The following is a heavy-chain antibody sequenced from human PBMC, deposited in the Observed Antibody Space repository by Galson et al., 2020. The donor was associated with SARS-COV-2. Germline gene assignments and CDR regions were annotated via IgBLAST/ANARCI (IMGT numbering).Heavy chain of an antibody. CDR2: FYYGGNT. CDR3: ARGPAYYYDISGHYTRPSVHLHH. J-gene: IGHJ1*01. CDR1: GGSITSSDSY. Sequence: SETLSLTCTVPGGSITSSDSYWGWIRQPPGKGLEWIGGFYYGGNTYYSPSLKGRVTISVDTSNNQFSLKLTSVTAADTAVYYCARGPAYYYDISGHYTRPSVHLHHWGQGALVTVSS. D-gene: IGHD3-22*01. V-gene: IGHV4-39*07.